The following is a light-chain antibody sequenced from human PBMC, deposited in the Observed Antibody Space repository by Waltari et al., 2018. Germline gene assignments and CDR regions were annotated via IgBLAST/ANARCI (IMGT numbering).Light chain of an antibody. Sequence: QSALTQPASVSGSPGQAITISCTGSRGDICGYNFVSWYQQEPGRAPKLIVYDVSQRPSGVSNRFSGSKSGNTASLTISGLQAEDEADYYCSSYTTTSSWVFGGGTKLTVL. V-gene: IGLV2-14*01. J-gene: IGLJ3*02. CDR2: DVS. CDR3: SSYTTTSSWV. CDR1: RGDICGYNF.